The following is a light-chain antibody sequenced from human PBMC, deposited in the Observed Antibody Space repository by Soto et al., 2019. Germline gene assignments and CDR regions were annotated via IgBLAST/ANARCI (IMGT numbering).Light chain of an antibody. CDR3: QQYGSSLVT. J-gene: IGKJ3*01. CDR1: QSVSSSY. Sequence: EIVLTQSPGTLSLSPGERATLSCRASQSVSSSYLAWYQQKPGQAPRLLIYSASSRATGIPDRFSGSGSGTDFTLTISRLEPEDFPVYYCQQYGSSLVTFGPGTKVDIK. V-gene: IGKV3-20*01. CDR2: SAS.